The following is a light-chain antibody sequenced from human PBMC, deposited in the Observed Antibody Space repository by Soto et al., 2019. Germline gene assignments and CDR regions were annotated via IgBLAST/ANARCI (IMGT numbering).Light chain of an antibody. CDR1: SSDSGGYQY. CDR2: DVS. J-gene: IGLJ1*01. Sequence: QSVLTQPASVSGSPGQSITISCTGVSSDSGGYQYVSWYQKHPGKAPKLLIYDVSNRPSGVSNRFSGSESGTTASLIISGLQADDEADYYCSSFGRSRRLEDFGTGTKVTVL. V-gene: IGLV2-14*03. CDR3: SSFGRSRRLED.